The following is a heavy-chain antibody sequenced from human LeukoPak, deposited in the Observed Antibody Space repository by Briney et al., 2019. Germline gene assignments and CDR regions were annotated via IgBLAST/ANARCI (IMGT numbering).Heavy chain of an antibody. CDR3: ARDLGSRRESTSYYYMDV. J-gene: IGHJ6*03. V-gene: IGHV1-2*02. D-gene: IGHD1-14*01. Sequence: SVKVSCKASGYTFTGYYMHWVRQAPGQGLEWMGWINPNSGGTNYAQKFQGRVTMTRDTSISTAYMELSRLRSDDTAVYYCARDLGSRRESTSYYYMDVWGKGTTVTVSS. CDR2: INPNSGGT. CDR1: GYTFTGYY.